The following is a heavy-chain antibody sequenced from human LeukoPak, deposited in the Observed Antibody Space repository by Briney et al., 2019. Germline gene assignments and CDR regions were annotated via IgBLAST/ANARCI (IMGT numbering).Heavy chain of an antibody. V-gene: IGHV4-4*07. J-gene: IGHJ3*02. CDR1: GGSISGYY. Sequence: SETLSLTCTVSGGSISGYYWGWIRQPAGKGPQWIGRIYSSGYTYYNPSLKSRVTMSVDTPKNHFSLVVTSVTAADTAVYYCARHLTFGFGSGDAFDIWGQGVMVTVSS. D-gene: IGHD6-19*01. CDR2: IYSSGYT. CDR3: ARHLTFGFGSGDAFDI.